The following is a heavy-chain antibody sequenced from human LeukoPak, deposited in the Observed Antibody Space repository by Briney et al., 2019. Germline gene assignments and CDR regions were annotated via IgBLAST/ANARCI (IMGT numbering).Heavy chain of an antibody. D-gene: IGHD2-2*02. CDR2: INPSGGST. Sequence: ASVKVSCKASGYTFTGYYVHWVRQAPGQGLEWMGWINPSGGSTSYAQKFQGRVTMTRDTSTSTVYMELSSLRSEDTAVYYCARDLSSYCSSTSCYIRDNWFGPWGQGTLVTVSS. V-gene: IGHV1-46*01. CDR3: ARDLSSYCSSTSCYIRDNWFGP. J-gene: IGHJ5*02. CDR1: GYTFTGYY.